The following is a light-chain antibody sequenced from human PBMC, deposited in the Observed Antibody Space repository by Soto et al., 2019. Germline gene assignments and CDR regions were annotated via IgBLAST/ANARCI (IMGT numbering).Light chain of an antibody. J-gene: IGKJ1*01. CDR1: PSLSRPT. Sequence: EFVLTQSPGSLSLSPGERVTLSCRASPSLSRPTVAWYQQQPGQAPRLLIYDASTRATDIPDRFSGSGSGADFTLTISRLEPEDFAVYYCQQFGYSPVTFGQGTKVEIK. V-gene: IGKV3-20*01. CDR2: DAS. CDR3: QQFGYSPVT.